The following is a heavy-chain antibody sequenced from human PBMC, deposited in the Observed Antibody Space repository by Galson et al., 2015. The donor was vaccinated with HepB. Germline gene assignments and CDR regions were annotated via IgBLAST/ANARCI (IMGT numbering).Heavy chain of an antibody. CDR2: IDWDDDK. V-gene: IGHV2-70*11. CDR1: GFSLSTSGMC. D-gene: IGHD5-24*01. Sequence: PALVKPTQTLTLTCTFSGFSLSTSGMCVSWIRQPPGKALEWLARIDWDDDKYYSTSLKTRLTISKDTSKNQVVLTMTNMDPVDTATYYCARIGRDGYNYHFDYWGQGTLVTVSS. CDR3: ARIGRDGYNYHFDY. J-gene: IGHJ4*02.